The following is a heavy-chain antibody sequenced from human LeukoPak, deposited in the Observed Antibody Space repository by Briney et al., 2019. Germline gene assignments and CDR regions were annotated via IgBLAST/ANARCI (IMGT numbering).Heavy chain of an antibody. J-gene: IGHJ5*02. CDR1: GFTFSNYA. Sequence: GGSLGLSCAASGFTFSNYAMSWVRQAPGKGLEWVSAISGSGGSTYYADSVKGRFTISRDNSKNTLYLQMNGLRAEDTAVYYCAKDYDFWSGYFTPRFDPWGQGTLVTVSS. CDR2: ISGSGGST. V-gene: IGHV3-23*01. D-gene: IGHD3-3*01. CDR3: AKDYDFWSGYFTPRFDP.